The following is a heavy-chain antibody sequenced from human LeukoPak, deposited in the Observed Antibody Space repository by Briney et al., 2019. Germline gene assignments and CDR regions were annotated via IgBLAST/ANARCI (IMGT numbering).Heavy chain of an antibody. D-gene: IGHD6-13*01. J-gene: IGHJ4*02. Sequence: VGSVKVSCKASGYTFTSYYMHWVRQAPGQGLEWMGIINPSGGSTSYAQKFQGRVTMTRDTSTSTVYMELSSLRSEDTAVYYCAREAAAGTRIDYWGQGTLVTVSS. CDR3: AREAAAGTRIDY. CDR2: INPSGGST. CDR1: GYTFTSYY. V-gene: IGHV1-46*01.